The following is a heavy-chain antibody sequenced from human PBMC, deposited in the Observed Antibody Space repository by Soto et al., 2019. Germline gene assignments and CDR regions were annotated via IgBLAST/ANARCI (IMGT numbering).Heavy chain of an antibody. D-gene: IGHD6-13*01. Sequence: ASETLSLTCAVYGGSFSGYYWSWIRQPPGKGLEWIGEINHSGSTNYNPSLKSRVTISVDTSKNQFSLKLSSVTAADTAVYYCARVVRAAGYEYYYYYYGMDVWGQGTTVTVSS. CDR1: GGSFSGYY. J-gene: IGHJ6*02. V-gene: IGHV4-34*01. CDR3: ARVVRAAGYEYYYYYYGMDV. CDR2: INHSGST.